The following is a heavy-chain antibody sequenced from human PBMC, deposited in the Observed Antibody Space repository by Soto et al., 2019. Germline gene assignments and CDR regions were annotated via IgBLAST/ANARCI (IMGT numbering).Heavy chain of an antibody. CDR1: GFTVSSNY. D-gene: IGHD3-16*01. V-gene: IGHV3-53*05. J-gene: IGHJ4*02. Sequence: GGSLRLSCAASGFTVSSNYMSWVRQAPGKGLEWVSVIYSGGSTYYADSVKGRFTIPRDNSKNTLYLQLNSLRAEDTALYFCARDTQRGEGAFDSWGQGTLVTVSS. CDR3: ARDTQRGEGAFDS. CDR2: IYSGGST.